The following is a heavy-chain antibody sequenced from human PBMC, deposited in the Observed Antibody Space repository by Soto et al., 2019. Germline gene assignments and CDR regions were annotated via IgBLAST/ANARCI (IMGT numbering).Heavy chain of an antibody. V-gene: IGHV3-23*01. CDR3: AKEPVGTVWYFVL. CDR1: GFTFRSYA. J-gene: IGHJ2*01. CDR2: ISGSGIST. Sequence: DVQLLESGGGLVQPGGSLRLSCAASGFTFRSYAMSWVRQAPGKGLEWVSGISGSGISTHYADSVKGRFTVSRNNSKNTLYLQMNSLIAEDTAVYNCAKEPVGTVWYFVLWGRGTLVTVSS.